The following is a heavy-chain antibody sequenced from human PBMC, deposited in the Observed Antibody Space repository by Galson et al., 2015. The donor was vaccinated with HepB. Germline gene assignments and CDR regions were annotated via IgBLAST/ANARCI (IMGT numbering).Heavy chain of an antibody. Sequence: SLRLSCAASGFTFNNYAMSWVRQTAGKGLEWVAALSISGDDAYNEGSVKGRFTISRDNSKNPLFLQMNSLRAEDTAIYYCAKDSLGDDEFICSFDYWGQGALVTVSS. V-gene: IGHV3-23*01. D-gene: IGHD3-16*01. CDR1: GFTFNNYA. CDR2: LSISGDDA. CDR3: AKDSLGDDEFICSFDY. J-gene: IGHJ4*02.